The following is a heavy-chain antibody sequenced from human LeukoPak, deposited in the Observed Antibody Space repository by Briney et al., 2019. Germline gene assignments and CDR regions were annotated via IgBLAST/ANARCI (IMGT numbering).Heavy chain of an antibody. Sequence: SETLSLTCTVSGGSISSSSYYWSWIRQPPGKGLEWIGYIYYSGSTNYNPSLKSRVTISVDTSKNQFSLKLSSVTAADTAVYYCARSDPPRVGWYSVNDAFDIWGQGTMVTVSS. CDR2: IYYSGST. CDR1: GGSISSSSYY. CDR3: ARSDPPRVGWYSVNDAFDI. V-gene: IGHV4-61*05. J-gene: IGHJ3*02. D-gene: IGHD6-19*01.